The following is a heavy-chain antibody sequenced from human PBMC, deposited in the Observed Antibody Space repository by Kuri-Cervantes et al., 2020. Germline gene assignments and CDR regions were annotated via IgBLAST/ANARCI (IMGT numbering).Heavy chain of an antibody. D-gene: IGHD4-17*01. Sequence: GESLKISCVASGFTFNTYWMSWVRQLPGKGLEWVANTSPDGSDNYYVDSLKGRFTVSRDNAKNSLYLQMNSLRAEDTAVYYCARDSGVRTVDYWGQGTLVTCSS. CDR2: TSPDGSDN. CDR1: GFTFNTYW. J-gene: IGHJ4*02. CDR3: ARDSGVRTVDY. V-gene: IGHV3-7*01.